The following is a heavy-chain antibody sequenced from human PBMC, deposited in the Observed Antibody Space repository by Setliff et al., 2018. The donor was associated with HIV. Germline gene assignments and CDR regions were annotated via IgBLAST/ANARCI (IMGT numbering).Heavy chain of an antibody. CDR1: GFTFKTYW. D-gene: IGHD2-15*01. CDR2: IKQDGSEK. V-gene: IGHV3-7*01. Sequence: GGSLRLSCAVSGFTFKTYWMSWVRQAPGKGLEWVANIKQDGSEKYYVDSVKGRFTISRDNAKNSLYLQMNSLRAEDTAVYYCARWWSLDYWGQGTLVTVSS. J-gene: IGHJ4*02. CDR3: ARWWSLDY.